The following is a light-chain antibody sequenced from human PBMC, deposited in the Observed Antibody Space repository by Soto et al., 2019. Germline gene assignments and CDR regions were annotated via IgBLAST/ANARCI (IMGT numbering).Light chain of an antibody. J-gene: IGKJ3*01. CDR2: AAS. Sequence: IQMTQSPSTLSASVGDRVTITCRASESIIMWLAWYQQKPGKAPKLLIYAASNLQSGVPARFSGSGSGTDFTLTISSLQPEDFATYYCLQKYFYPFTFGPGTKVDIK. V-gene: IGKV1-6*01. CDR3: LQKYFYPFT. CDR1: ESIIMW.